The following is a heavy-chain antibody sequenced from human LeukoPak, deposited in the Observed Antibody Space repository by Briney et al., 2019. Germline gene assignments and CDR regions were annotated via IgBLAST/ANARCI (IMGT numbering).Heavy chain of an antibody. CDR3: ARDRSMVDY. CDR1: GGSISSGGYY. CDR2: IYHSGST. Sequence: PSETLSLTCTVSGGSISSGGYYWSWIRQPPGKGLEWIGYIYHSGSTYYNPSLKSRVTISVDRSKNQFSLKLSSVTAADTAVYYCARDRSMVDYWGQGTLVTVSS. V-gene: IGHV4-30-2*01. D-gene: IGHD2-8*01. J-gene: IGHJ4*02.